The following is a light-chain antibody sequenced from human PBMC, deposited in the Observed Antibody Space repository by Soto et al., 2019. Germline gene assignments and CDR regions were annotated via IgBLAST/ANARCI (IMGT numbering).Light chain of an antibody. CDR3: QQYNNWPPS. J-gene: IGKJ1*01. Sequence: EIVLTQSPATLSLSPGERATLSCRASQSVSSYLAWYQQKPGQAPRLLIDDASNRATGIPARFSGSGSGTDFTLTISSLQSEDFAVYYCQQYNNWPPSFGQGTKVEIK. CDR2: DAS. CDR1: QSVSSY. V-gene: IGKV3-11*01.